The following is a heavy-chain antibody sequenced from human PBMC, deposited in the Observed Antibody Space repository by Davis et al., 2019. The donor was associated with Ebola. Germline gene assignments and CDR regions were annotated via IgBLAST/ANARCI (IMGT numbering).Heavy chain of an antibody. CDR3: ARGVGATTGWFDP. CDR1: GGSISSGGYS. J-gene: IGHJ5*02. V-gene: IGHV4-30-2*01. D-gene: IGHD1-26*01. CDR2: IYHSGST. Sequence: SETLSLTCAVSGGSISSGGYSWSWIRQPPGKGLEWIGYIYHSGSTYYNPSIKSRVTMSVDTSKNQFSLKLSSVTAADTAVYYCARGVGATTGWFDPWGQGTLVTVSS.